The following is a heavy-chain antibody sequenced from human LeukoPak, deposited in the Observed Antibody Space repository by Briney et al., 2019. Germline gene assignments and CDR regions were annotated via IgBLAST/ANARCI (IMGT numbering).Heavy chain of an antibody. Sequence: GGSLRLSCAASGFAFSSYWMSWVRQTPGKGLEWVANIKRDGSDTYYVDSVKGRFTISRDNAKNSLYLQLNSLRAEDTAVYYCARDANYYDSRGENYFNCWGQGTLVTVSS. V-gene: IGHV3-7*01. CDR2: IKRDGSDT. D-gene: IGHD3-22*01. CDR1: GFAFSSYW. J-gene: IGHJ4*02. CDR3: ARDANYYDSRGENYFNC.